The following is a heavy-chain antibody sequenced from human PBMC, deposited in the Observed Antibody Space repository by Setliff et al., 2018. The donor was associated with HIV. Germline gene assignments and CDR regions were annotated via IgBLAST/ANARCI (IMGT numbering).Heavy chain of an antibody. CDR2: IYSSGST. V-gene: IGHV4-4*07. D-gene: IGHD1-1*01. CDR1: GDSFSSYY. CDR3: ARGATTNFDY. Sequence: SETLSLTCTISGDSFSSYYWSWIRQPAGRGLEWIGRIYSSGSTNYNPSLKSRVTISADTSKNQFSLKLSSVTAADTAVYYCARGATTNFDYWGQGTLVTVSS. J-gene: IGHJ4*02.